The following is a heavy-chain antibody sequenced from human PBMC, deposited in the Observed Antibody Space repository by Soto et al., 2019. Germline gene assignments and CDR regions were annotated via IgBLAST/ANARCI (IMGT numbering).Heavy chain of an antibody. CDR1: GFSFTTSGVG. V-gene: IGHV2-5*01. D-gene: IGHD1-7*01. CDR2: IYWNGNE. Sequence: QITLRESGPTLVKPTQTLTLTCTFSGFSFTTSGVGVGWFRQPPGQALQWLALIYWNGNERYSPSLNNRLTVTKDTSKNQVVLTMTDVDPVDTATYYCAHELSGYYFVMDVWGQGTTVPVSS. CDR3: AHELSGYYFVMDV. J-gene: IGHJ6*02.